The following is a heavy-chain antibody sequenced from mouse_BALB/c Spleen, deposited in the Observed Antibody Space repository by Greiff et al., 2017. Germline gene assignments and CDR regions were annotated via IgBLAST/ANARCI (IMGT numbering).Heavy chain of an antibody. D-gene: IGHD1-1*01. CDR1: GFTFSSYT. CDR3: ATYYGSSAWFAY. CDR2: ISNGGGST. J-gene: IGHJ3*01. V-gene: IGHV5-12-2*01. Sequence: EVQVVESGGGLVQPGGSLKLSCAASGFTFSSYTMSWVRQTPEKRLEWVAYISNGGGSTYYPDTVKGRFTISRDNAKNTLYLQMSSLKSEDTAMYYCATYYGSSAWFAYWGQGTLVTVSA.